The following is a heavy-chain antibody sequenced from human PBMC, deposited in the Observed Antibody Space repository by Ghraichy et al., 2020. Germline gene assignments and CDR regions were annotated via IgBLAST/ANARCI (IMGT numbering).Heavy chain of an antibody. CDR3: ARVEGYYYYYMDV. CDR1: GGTLSGYY. J-gene: IGHJ6*03. V-gene: IGHV4-34*01. CDR2: INQSGNT. Sequence: SETLSLTCSVYGGTLSGYYWSWIRQAPGKGLEWIAEINQSGNTNHNPSLMSRVTMSIDTSKNQISLKLSFVTAADTAVYYCARVEGYYYYYMDVWGRGPTVTVSS.